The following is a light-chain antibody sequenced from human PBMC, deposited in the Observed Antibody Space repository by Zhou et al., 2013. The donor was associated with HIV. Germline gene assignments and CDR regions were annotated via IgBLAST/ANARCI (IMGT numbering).Light chain of an antibody. CDR3: QQRISWPIT. CDR2: DAS. CDR1: QSVSRY. V-gene: IGKV3-11*01. Sequence: EIVMTQSPATQSVSPGERATLSCRASQSVSRYLAWYQQKPGQAPRLLIHDASNRATGIPARFSGSGSGTDFTLIVSSLEPEDFAVYYCQQRISWPITFGQGTRLEIK. J-gene: IGKJ5*01.